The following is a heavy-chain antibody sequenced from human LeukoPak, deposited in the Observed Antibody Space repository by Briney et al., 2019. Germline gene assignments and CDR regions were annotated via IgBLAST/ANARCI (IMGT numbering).Heavy chain of an antibody. CDR1: GGTFSSYA. D-gene: IGHD3-9*01. CDR2: IIPILGIA. Sequence: SVKVSCKASGGTFSSYAISWVRQAPGQGLEWMGRIIPILGIANYAQKLQGRVTMTTDTSTSTAYMELRSLRSDDTAVYYCARERSRYYDILTGPHNWFDPWGQGTLVTVSS. CDR3: ARERSRYYDILTGPHNWFDP. J-gene: IGHJ5*02. V-gene: IGHV1-69*04.